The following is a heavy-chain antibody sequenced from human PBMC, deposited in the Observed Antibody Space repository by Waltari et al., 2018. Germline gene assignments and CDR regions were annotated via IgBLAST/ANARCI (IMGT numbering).Heavy chain of an antibody. D-gene: IGHD3-16*02. J-gene: IGHJ4*02. CDR2: IGVYGRIT. CDR1: GFTFSNYW. Sequence: EVQLVESGGGLVQPGGSLRLSCAASGFTFSNYWMHWVRQVPGKGLVWGSRIGVYGRITHYADSVKGRFTISRDNAENTLYLQMNSLTVEDTAVYYCARNYRDYWGQGTLVTVSS. CDR3: ARNYRDY. V-gene: IGHV3-74*01.